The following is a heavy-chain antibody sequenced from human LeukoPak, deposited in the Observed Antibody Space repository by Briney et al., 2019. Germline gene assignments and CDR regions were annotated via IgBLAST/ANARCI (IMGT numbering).Heavy chain of an antibody. Sequence: PSETLSLTCTVSGCSLSSSSYYWGWIRQPPGKGLEWIGGIYYSGSTYYNPSLKSRVTISIDTSKNQFSLKLSSVTAADTAVYYCATDGRYVAVRNYWGQGTLVTVSS. D-gene: IGHD6-19*01. CDR2: IYYSGST. V-gene: IGHV4-39*02. CDR1: GCSLSSSSYY. J-gene: IGHJ4*02. CDR3: ATDGRYVAVRNY.